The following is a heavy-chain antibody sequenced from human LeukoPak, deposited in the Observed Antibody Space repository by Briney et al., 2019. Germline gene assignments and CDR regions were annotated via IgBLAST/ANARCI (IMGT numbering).Heavy chain of an antibody. CDR2: INHRGRT. D-gene: IGHD3-16*01. CDR1: NGSFSGYY. J-gene: IGHJ4*02. V-gene: IGHV4-34*01. CDR3: AGEGGSDY. Sequence: SETLSLTCAVYNGSFSGYYWSWVRQPPGKGLEWIGEINHRGRTNYNPSLKSRVTMSVNTSKNQFSLKLSSVTAADMAVYYCAGEGGSDYWGQGTLVTVSS.